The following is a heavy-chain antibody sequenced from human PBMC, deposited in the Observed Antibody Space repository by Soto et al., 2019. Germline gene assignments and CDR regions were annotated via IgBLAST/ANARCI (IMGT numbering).Heavy chain of an antibody. CDR1: GFTFSSYA. CDR3: AREAYYYDTKGRGAFDY. V-gene: IGHV3-30-3*01. CDR2: ISYDGSNK. J-gene: IGHJ4*02. D-gene: IGHD3-22*01. Sequence: QVQLVESGGGVVQPGRSLRLSCAASGFTFSSYAMHWVRQAPGKGLEWVAVISYDGSNKYYADSVKGRFTISRDNSKNTLYLQMNSLRAEDTAVYYCAREAYYYDTKGRGAFDYWGQGTLVTVSS.